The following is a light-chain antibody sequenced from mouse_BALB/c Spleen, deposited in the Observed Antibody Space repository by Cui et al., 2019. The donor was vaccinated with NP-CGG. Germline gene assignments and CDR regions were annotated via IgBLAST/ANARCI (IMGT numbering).Light chain of an antibody. Sequence: EIVLTQSPALMAASPGEKVTITCSVSSSISSNYWHWYQQKSGISPKPWIYGTSNLASGVPARFSGSGSGTSYSLTISNMEAEDAATYYCQQWSSSPLTFGAGTKLELK. J-gene: IGKJ5*01. CDR2: GTS. V-gene: IGKV4-53*01. CDR1: SSISSNY. CDR3: QQWSSSPLT.